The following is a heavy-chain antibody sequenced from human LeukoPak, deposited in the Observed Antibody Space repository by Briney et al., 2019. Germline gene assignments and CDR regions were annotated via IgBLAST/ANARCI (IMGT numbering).Heavy chain of an antibody. D-gene: IGHD3-3*01. J-gene: IGHJ3*02. CDR2: IDYRGGT. V-gene: IGHV4-39*01. CDR1: GGSINRSNYY. Sequence: SETLSLTCTVSGGSINRSNYYWGWIRQPPGKGLEWIGSIDYRGGTYYNPSLKSRVTISVDTSKNQFSLKLSSVTAADTAVYYCARKPQYYDFWSGYYPNAFDIWGQGTMVTVSS. CDR3: ARKPQYYDFWSGYYPNAFDI.